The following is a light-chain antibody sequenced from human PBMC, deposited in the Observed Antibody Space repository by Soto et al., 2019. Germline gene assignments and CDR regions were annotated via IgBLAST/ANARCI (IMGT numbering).Light chain of an antibody. V-gene: IGKV1-33*01. CDR3: QQFHDLPIT. CDR2: DAT. J-gene: IGKJ5*01. Sequence: DIQLTQSPPSLSASIGDRVTITCQATQDISIFLNWYQQKPGKAPELLIYDATILETGVPSGFSGSGSGTDFTFTISGLQPEDLATYYCQQFHDLPITFGQGTRLDIK. CDR1: QDISIF.